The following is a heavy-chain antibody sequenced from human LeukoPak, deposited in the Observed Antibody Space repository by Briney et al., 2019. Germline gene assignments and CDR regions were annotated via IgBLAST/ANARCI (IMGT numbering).Heavy chain of an antibody. D-gene: IGHD2-21*02. CDR1: GDTFTGNH. J-gene: IGHJ4*02. V-gene: IGHV1-2*02. CDR3: ARGGSTDSIHSCGGNCYFLDY. CDR2: INPNSGGT. Sequence: GASVKVSCKASGDTFTGNHMHWVRQAPGQGLEWVGWINPNSGGTNYAQKFQGRVIMTRDTSISTAYMELSRLGSDDTAVYYCARGGSTDSIHSCGGNCYFLDYWGQGTLVTVSS.